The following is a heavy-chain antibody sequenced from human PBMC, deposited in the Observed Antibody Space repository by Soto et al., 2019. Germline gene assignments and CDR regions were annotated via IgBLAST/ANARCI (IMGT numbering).Heavy chain of an antibody. CDR1: GFTFSDYA. D-gene: IGHD6-19*01. CDR2: VSHDGRNT. J-gene: IGHJ4*02. Sequence: VQLVESGGGVVQPGRSLRLSCAASGFTFSDYAMHWVRQAPGKGLEWVAVVSHDGRNTHYADSVKGRFTLSRDSSKNTVSRELTSLSAEDTAVYYCAKGVRQWLVTSDFNYWGQGALVTVSS. V-gene: IGHV3-30*18. CDR3: AKGVRQWLVTSDFNY.